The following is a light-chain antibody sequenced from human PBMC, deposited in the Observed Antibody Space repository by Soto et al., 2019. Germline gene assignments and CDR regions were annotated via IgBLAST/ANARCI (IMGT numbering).Light chain of an antibody. CDR2: YAS. Sequence: DIQMTQSPSTLPASVGDRVTITCRASQSINIWLAWYQQKAGKAPKLLIYYASTSESGVPSRFSGSGSRTEFTLTISSLQPDDFATYYCQEYNSWRGEWTFGQGTKVEIK. CDR1: QSINIW. V-gene: IGKV1-5*01. CDR3: QEYNSWRGEWT. J-gene: IGKJ1*01.